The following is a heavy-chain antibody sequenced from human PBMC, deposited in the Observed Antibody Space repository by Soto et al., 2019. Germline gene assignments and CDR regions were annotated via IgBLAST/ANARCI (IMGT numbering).Heavy chain of an antibody. J-gene: IGHJ4*02. V-gene: IGHV4-39*01. CDR3: ARLEGLATISYYFDF. D-gene: IGHD3-16*02. CDR2: IYYRGNA. CDR1: DDSINSDKYY. Sequence: QLQLQESGPGLVKPSETLSLTCSVSDDSINSDKYYWGWIRQPPGKGLEWIGSIYYRGNAYYNPSLQTRVTISLDKSKSQFSLKLNSVTAADSAVYFCARLEGLATISYYFDFWGPGALVTV.